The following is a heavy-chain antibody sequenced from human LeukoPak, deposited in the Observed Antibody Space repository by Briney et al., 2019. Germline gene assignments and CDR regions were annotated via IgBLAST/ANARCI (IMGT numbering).Heavy chain of an antibody. D-gene: IGHD3-22*01. CDR3: ARVKYDSSGYYGIVDY. J-gene: IGHJ4*02. CDR1: GFTFSSYS. V-gene: IGHV3-21*01. Sequence: GGSLRLSCAASGFTFSSYSMNWVRQAPGKGLEWVSSITRSSIYTYYADSVKGRFTISRDNAKNSLYLQMNSLRAEDTAVYYCARVKYDSSGYYGIVDYWGQGTLVTVSS. CDR2: ITRSSIYT.